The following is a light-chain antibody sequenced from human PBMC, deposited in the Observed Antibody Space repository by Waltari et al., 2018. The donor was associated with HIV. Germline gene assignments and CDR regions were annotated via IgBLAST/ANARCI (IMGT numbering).Light chain of an antibody. J-gene: IGLJ3*02. V-gene: IGLV4-69*02. CDR1: SGRNSYA. CDR3: QTWGPGIEV. Sequence: LVVTQSPSASASLGASVTLTCTLSSGRNSYAIAWHQLQPEKGPRYLMRLNSDGSHTKGAGIPDRFSGSSSGAERYLTIASLQSEDEADYYCQTWGPGIEVFGGGTKLTVL. CDR2: LNSDGSH.